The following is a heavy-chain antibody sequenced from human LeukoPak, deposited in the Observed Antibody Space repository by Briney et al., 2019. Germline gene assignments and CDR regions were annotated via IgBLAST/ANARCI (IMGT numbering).Heavy chain of an antibody. V-gene: IGHV3-7*02. CDR1: GFTFSSYW. CDR3: ARGLYGAGSFYVY. J-gene: IGHJ4*02. D-gene: IGHD3-10*01. CDR2: IKQDGSEK. Sequence: GGSLRLSCAASGFTFSSYWMSWVRQAPGKGLEWVANIKQDGSEKYYVDSVKGRFTISRDNAKNSLYLQMNSLRAEDTAVYYCARGLYGAGSFYVYWGQGTLVTVSS.